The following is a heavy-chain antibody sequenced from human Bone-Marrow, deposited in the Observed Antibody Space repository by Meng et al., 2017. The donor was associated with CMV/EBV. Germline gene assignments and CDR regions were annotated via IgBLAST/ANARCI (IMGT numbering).Heavy chain of an antibody. J-gene: IGHJ4*02. CDR2: INPNSGGT. Sequence: KVSCKASGYTFTGYYMHWVRQAPGQGLEWMGWINPNSGGTNYAQKFQGRVTMARDTSISTAYMEVRRLRSDDTAVYYCARAQLGITMIRGVTHYFDYWGQGTLVTVSS. CDR1: GYTFTGYY. CDR3: ARAQLGITMIRGVTHYFDY. V-gene: IGHV1-2*02. D-gene: IGHD3-10*01.